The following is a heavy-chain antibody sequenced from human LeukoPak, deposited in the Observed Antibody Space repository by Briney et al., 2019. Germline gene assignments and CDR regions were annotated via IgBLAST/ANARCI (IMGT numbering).Heavy chain of an antibody. CDR2: IKQDGGEK. Sequence: GSLTLSCAASGFTFSGYWMSWLRQAPGKGLEWVANIKQDGGEKYYVDSVKGRFTISRDNAKNSLYLQMNSLRAEDTAVYYCARDRGFGQADVWGKGTTVTVSS. V-gene: IGHV3-7*01. J-gene: IGHJ6*04. D-gene: IGHD3-10*01. CDR1: GFTFSGYW. CDR3: ARDRGFGQADV.